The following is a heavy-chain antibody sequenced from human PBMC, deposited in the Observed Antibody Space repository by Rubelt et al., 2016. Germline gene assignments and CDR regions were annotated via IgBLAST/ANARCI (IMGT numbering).Heavy chain of an antibody. CDR3: ARGRRGSSSWLGRDYYGMDV. Sequence: LSLTCTVSGASISIFYWSWIRQSAGQGLEWIGRVDPSGSTNYNPSLKSRVTISVDPSKNQFSLKLSSVTAADTAVYYFARGRRGSSSWLGRDYYGMDVWGQGTTVTVSS. CDR2: VDPSGST. J-gene: IGHJ6*02. V-gene: IGHV4-4*07. D-gene: IGHD6-13*01. CDR1: GASISIFY.